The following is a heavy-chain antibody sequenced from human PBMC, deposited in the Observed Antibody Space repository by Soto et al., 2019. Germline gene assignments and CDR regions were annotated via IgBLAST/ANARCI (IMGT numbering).Heavy chain of an antibody. V-gene: IGHV4-59*01. CDR2: IYYSGST. Sequence: LETLSLTCTVSGGSISSYYWSWIRQPPGKGLEWIGYIYYSGSTNYNPSLKSRVTISVDTSKNQFSLKLSSVTAADTAVYYCAREVITPYNWFDPWGQGTLVTVSS. D-gene: IGHD3-22*01. J-gene: IGHJ5*02. CDR1: GGSISSYY. CDR3: AREVITPYNWFDP.